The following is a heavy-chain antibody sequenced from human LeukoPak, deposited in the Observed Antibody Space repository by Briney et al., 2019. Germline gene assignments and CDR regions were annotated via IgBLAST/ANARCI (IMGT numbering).Heavy chain of an antibody. CDR3: ARVSIAAAGAFDY. CDR2: MNPNSGNT. D-gene: IGHD6-13*01. Sequence: ASVKVSCKASGYTFTSYDINWVRQATGQGLEWMGWMNPNSGNTGYAQKFQGRVTMTRNTSISTAYMELGSLRSEDTAVYYCARVSIAAAGAFDYWGQGTLVTVSS. V-gene: IGHV1-8*01. CDR1: GYTFTSYD. J-gene: IGHJ4*02.